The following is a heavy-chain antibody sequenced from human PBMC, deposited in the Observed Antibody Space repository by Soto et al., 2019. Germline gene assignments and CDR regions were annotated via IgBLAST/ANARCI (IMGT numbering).Heavy chain of an antibody. CDR2: ISVYNGNT. J-gene: IGHJ4*02. CDR3: ARGRGYGPPWVDY. Sequence: ASVKVSCKASGYAFTCYGISGVRQTPGQGLEWMGWISVYNGNTNYAQKLQGRVTMTTDTSTSTAYMELRSLRSDDTAVYYCARGRGYGPPWVDYWGQGTLVTVSS. CDR1: GYAFTCYG. D-gene: IGHD5-12*01. V-gene: IGHV1-18*04.